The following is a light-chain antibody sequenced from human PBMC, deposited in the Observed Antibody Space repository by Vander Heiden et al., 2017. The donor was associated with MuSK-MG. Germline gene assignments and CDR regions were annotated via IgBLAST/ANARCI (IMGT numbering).Light chain of an antibody. CDR2: EVI. V-gene: IGLV2-8*01. CDR3: SSYAGSNKDSL. J-gene: IGLJ2*01. CDR1: SNDVGGYKY. Sequence: QSALTQPPSASGSPGQSVTISCTGTSNDVGGYKYVSWYQQHPGKAPKLMSYEVIKRPSGVPDRFSGSKSGNTASLTVSGLQAEDEADYYGSSYAGSNKDSLFGGGTKLTVL.